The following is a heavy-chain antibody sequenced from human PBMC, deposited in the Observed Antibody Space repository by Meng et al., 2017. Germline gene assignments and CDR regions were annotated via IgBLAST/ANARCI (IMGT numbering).Heavy chain of an antibody. CDR1: GDSVSSNRAA. CDR2: AYYGSKWYH. J-gene: IGHJ5*02. D-gene: IGHD6-19*01. V-gene: IGHV6-1*01. CDR3: ARGSYASGS. Sequence: QIQLQQSGPGMVTPSQTFSLVWAIAGDSVSSNRAAWNWFRQSLSRGLEWLGRAYYGSKWYHEYAESVKRRVGIDPDTSKNQFALQLRSVATEDSAVYYCARGSYASGSWGQRTLVTVSS.